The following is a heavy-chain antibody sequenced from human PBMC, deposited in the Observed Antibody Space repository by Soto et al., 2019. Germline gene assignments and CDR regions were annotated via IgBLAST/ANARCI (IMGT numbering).Heavy chain of an antibody. V-gene: IGHV3-11*01. D-gene: IGHD1-26*01. CDR1: GFTFSDYY. CDR3: ARDAPAEWEDYYYYMDV. Sequence: PGGSLRLSCAASGFTFSDYYMSWIRQAPGKGLEWVSYISSSGSTIYYADSVKGRFTISRDNAKNSLYLQMNSLRAEDTAVYYCARDAPAEWEDYYYYMDVWGKGTTVTVSS. J-gene: IGHJ6*03. CDR2: ISSSGSTI.